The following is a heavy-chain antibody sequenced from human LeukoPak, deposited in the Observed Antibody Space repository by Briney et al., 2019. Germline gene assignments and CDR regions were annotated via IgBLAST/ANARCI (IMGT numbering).Heavy chain of an antibody. CDR2: IDYDGSTT. Sequence: GGSLRLSCAASGFTFSSYSMNWVRQAPGKGLVWVSRIDYDGSTTTYADSVKGRFTISRDNAKNTLYLQMNSLRAEDTAVYYCTHLGWFDPWGQGTLVTVSS. V-gene: IGHV3-74*01. J-gene: IGHJ5*02. CDR3: THLGWFDP. CDR1: GFTFSSYS.